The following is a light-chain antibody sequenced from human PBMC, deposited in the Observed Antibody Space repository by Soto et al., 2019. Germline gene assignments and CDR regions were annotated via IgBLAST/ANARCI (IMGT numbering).Light chain of an antibody. V-gene: IGKV3-11*01. CDR2: DAS. CDR1: QSVSSY. Sequence: EIVLTQSPSTLSLSPGARPTLSCRASQSVSSYLAWYQQKPVQAPRLLXYDASNRATGIPARFSGSGSGTDFTLTISSLEPQDFAVYYCQQRSNWPGFTFGPGTKVDIK. CDR3: QQRSNWPGFT. J-gene: IGKJ3*01.